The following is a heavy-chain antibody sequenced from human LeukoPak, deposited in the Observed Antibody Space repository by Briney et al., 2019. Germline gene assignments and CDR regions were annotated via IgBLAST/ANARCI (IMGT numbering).Heavy chain of an antibody. CDR2: ISGSGDRT. V-gene: IGHV3-23*01. D-gene: IGHD4-17*01. CDR1: GFTFSSYA. CDR3: VSRPRGDSHFVD. Sequence: GGSLRLSCAASGFTFSSYAISWVRQAPGKGLEWVSAISGSGDRTYYADSVKGRFTISRDNSKNTLFLQMNSLRADDTAVYYCVSRPRGDSHFVDWGQGTLVTVSS. J-gene: IGHJ4*02.